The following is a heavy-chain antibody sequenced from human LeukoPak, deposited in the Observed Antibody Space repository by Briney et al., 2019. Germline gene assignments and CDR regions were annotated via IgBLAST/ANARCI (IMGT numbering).Heavy chain of an antibody. J-gene: IGHJ4*02. V-gene: IGHV3-7*01. Sequence: PGGSLRLSCAASGFTFSTYWMTWVRQAPGKGLERVDNIKQDGSDKYYVDSVKCRFTISRDNAKSSLYLQMNSLRAEDTAVYYCARRGISYYSFDSWGQGTLVTVSS. CDR1: GFTFSTYW. D-gene: IGHD1-26*01. CDR2: IKQDGSDK. CDR3: ARRGISYYSFDS.